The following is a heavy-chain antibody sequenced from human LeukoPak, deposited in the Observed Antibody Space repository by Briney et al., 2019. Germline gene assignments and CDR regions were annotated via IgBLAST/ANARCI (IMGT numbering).Heavy chain of an antibody. V-gene: IGHV4-59*11. CDR1: GGSISSHY. CDR3: ARTLPYCRTTSCYDY. J-gene: IGHJ4*02. Sequence: PSETLSLTCTVSGGSISSHYWSWIRQPPGKGLEWIGYIYYTGTTNYNPSLKSRVTISVDTSKNQFSLKLSSVTAADTAEYYCARTLPYCRTTSCYDYWGQGTLVTVPS. D-gene: IGHD2-2*01. CDR2: IYYTGTT.